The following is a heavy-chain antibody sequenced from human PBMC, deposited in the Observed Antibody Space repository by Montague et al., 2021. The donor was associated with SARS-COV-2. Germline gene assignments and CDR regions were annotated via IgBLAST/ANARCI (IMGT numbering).Heavy chain of an antibody. CDR2: ISGSGVST. CDR1: GFTFSRYA. CDR3: AKDVDYYGSGSYGNWLDP. V-gene: IGHV3-23*01. D-gene: IGHD3-10*01. J-gene: IGHJ5*02. Sequence: SLRLSCAASGFTFSRYAMNWVRQAPGKGLEWVSTISGSGVSTYYXDSVKGRFTISRDDSKNTVFLQMNSLRAEDTAMYFCAKDVDYYGSGSYGNWLDPWGQGPLVAVSS.